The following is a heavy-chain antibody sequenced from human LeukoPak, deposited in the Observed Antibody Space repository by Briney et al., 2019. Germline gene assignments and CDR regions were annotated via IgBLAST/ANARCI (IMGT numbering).Heavy chain of an antibody. J-gene: IGHJ3*02. V-gene: IGHV2-5*01. D-gene: IGHD6-13*01. Sequence: SGPTLVKPTPTLTLTCTFSGFSLSTSGVGVGWIRQPPVKALEWLVLIYWNDDKRYSPSLKSRLTITKDTSKNQVVLTMTNMDPVDTATYYCAHSGMGYSSSWYYPLDIWGQGTMVTVSS. CDR2: IYWNDDK. CDR3: AHSGMGYSSSWYYPLDI. CDR1: GFSLSTSGVG.